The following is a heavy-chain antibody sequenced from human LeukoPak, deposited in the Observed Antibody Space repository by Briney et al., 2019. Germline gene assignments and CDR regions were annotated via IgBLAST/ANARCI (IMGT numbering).Heavy chain of an antibody. CDR1: GITFSSYT. D-gene: IGHD5-12*01. CDR3: ARSGRGYDDAFDI. Sequence: GGSLRLSCAASGITFSSYTMNWVRQAPGKGLEWVSSISSSSLYIYYADSVKGRFTISRDNAKNSLDLQMNSLRAEDTAVYYCARSGRGYDDAFDIWGQGTMVTVSS. CDR2: ISSSSLYI. V-gene: IGHV3-21*01. J-gene: IGHJ3*02.